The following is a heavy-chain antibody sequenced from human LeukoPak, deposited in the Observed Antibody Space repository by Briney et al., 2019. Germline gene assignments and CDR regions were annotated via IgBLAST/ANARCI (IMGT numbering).Heavy chain of an antibody. Sequence: ASVKVSCKASGYTFTGYYMHWVRQAPGQGLERMGWINPNSGGTNYAQKFQGRVTMTRDTSITTAYMELSRLSSDDTAVYYCARHPGKVTNDWYFDLWGRGTLVTVSS. D-gene: IGHD4-23*01. J-gene: IGHJ2*01. CDR1: GYTFTGYY. V-gene: IGHV1-2*02. CDR2: INPNSGGT. CDR3: ARHPGKVTNDWYFDL.